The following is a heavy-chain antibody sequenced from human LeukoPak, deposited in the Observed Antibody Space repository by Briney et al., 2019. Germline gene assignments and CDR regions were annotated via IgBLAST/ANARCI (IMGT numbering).Heavy chain of an antibody. CDR2: ISGDGGST. J-gene: IGHJ6*02. V-gene: IGHV3-43*02. CDR1: GXTFDDYA. D-gene: IGHD6-6*01. CDR3: AKEYSSSSNYYYYGMDV. Sequence: GGSLRLSCAASGXTFDDYAMHWVRQAPGKGLEWVSLISGDGGSTYYADSVKGRFTISRDNSENSLYLQMNSLRTDDTALYYCAKEYSSSSNYYYYGMDVWGQGTTVTVSS.